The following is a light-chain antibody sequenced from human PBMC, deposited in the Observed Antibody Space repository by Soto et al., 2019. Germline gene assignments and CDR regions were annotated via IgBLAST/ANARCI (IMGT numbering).Light chain of an antibody. V-gene: IGLV2-14*01. CDR3: SSYTSGSTWV. J-gene: IGLJ3*02. Sequence: QSVLTQPASVSGSPGQSITIACTGTSSDVGAYNYVSWYQQHPGKAPKLMIYEVSNRPSGVSNRFSASKSGNTASLTISGLQAEDEGDYYCSSYTSGSTWVFRGGTQLTV. CDR2: EVS. CDR1: SSDVGAYNY.